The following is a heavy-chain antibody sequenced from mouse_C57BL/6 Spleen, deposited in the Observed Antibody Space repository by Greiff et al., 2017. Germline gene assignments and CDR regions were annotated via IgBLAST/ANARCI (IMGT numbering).Heavy chain of an antibody. D-gene: IGHD2-3*01. CDR3: AKTGDGYYVGYFDV. Sequence: QVQLQQSGPGLVQPSQSLSITCTVSGFSLTSYGVHWVRQPPGKGLEWLGVIWSGGSTDYNAAFISRLSISKDNSKSQVFFKMNSLQADDTAIYYCAKTGDGYYVGYFDVWGTGTTVTVSS. J-gene: IGHJ1*03. CDR2: IWSGGST. CDR1: GFSLTSYG. V-gene: IGHV2-4*01.